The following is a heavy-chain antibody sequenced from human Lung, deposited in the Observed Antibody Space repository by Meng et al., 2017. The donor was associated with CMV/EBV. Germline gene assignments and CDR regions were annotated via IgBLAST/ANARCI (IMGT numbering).Heavy chain of an antibody. J-gene: IGHJ6*02. V-gene: IGHV1-46*01. Sequence: ASVXVSCKASGYTFTRYYIHWVRQAPGQGLEWMGIINPNGGNTSYAQKFQGRLTMTMDTSTSTVYMDLKNLRYEDTAVYYCARVRGFDPAWDIWGQGPMVTVSS. CDR3: ARVRGFDPAWDI. CDR2: INPNGGNT. D-gene: IGHD5-12*01. CDR1: GYTFTRYY.